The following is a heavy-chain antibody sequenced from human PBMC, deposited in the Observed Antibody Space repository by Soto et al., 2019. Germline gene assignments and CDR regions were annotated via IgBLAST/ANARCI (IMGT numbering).Heavy chain of an antibody. CDR3: AGEPTGVAGSAFDY. Sequence: QVQLVESGGGVVQPGRSLRLSCEASGFTFSTYLMHWVRQAPGKGLEWVAVIFYDGTGQYYADSVKGRFTISRDNSKNTLYLQMNSLRPEDAAVYYCAGEPTGVAGSAFDYWGQGTLVTVSS. V-gene: IGHV3-30-3*01. J-gene: IGHJ4*02. CDR1: GFTFSTYL. D-gene: IGHD6-19*01. CDR2: IFYDGTGQ.